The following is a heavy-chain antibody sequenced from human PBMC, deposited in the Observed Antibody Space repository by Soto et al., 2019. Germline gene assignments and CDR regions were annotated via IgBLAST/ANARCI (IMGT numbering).Heavy chain of an antibody. CDR1: GFTFSAYG. D-gene: IGHD1-26*01. CDR3: AKVTFSGDYYYSYGLDV. CDR2: ISYDGSNK. J-gene: IGHJ6*02. Sequence: LRLSCAASGFTFSAYGMHWVRQAPGKGLEWVAVISYDGSNKYYADSVKGRFTISRDNSKNTLYLQMNSLRAEDTAVYFCAKVTFSGDYYYSYGLDVWGQGTTVTVSS. V-gene: IGHV3-30*18.